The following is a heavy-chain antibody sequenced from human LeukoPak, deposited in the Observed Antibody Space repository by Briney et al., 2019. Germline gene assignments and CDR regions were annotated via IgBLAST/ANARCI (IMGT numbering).Heavy chain of an antibody. J-gene: IGHJ5*02. CDR3: ARIHRDYYGSGSYNYPADNWFDP. Sequence: SETLSLTCTVSGHSLSSDYYWGWIRQPPGKGLEWIGSIYHSGSTYYNPSLKSRVTISVDTSKNQFSLKLSSVTAADTAVYYCARIHRDYYGSGSYNYPADNWFDPWGQGTLVTVSS. CDR2: IYHSGST. CDR1: GHSLSSDYY. D-gene: IGHD3-10*01. V-gene: IGHV4-38-2*02.